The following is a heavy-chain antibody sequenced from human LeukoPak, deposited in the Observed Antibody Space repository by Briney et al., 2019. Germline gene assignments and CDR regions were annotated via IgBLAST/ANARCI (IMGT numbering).Heavy chain of an antibody. CDR3: ARRSNPPGRIDH. V-gene: IGHV3-66*04. D-gene: IGHD1-14*01. Sequence: PGGSLRLSCAASGSTVGYNYMTWVRQAPGKGLEWVAAIYNSGSTYYADSVKGRFTISRDNSKNTMYLQMNSLKGEDTAVYYCARRSNPPGRIDHWGQGTLVTVSS. CDR2: IYNSGST. J-gene: IGHJ4*02. CDR1: GSTVGYNY.